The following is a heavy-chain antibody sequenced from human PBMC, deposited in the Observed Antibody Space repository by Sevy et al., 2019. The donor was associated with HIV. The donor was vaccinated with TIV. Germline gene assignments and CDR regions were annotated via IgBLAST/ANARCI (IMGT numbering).Heavy chain of an antibody. CDR3: ARAPRDEVLRFSRCAWFDS. CDR2: IKQDGSDK. J-gene: IGHJ5*01. D-gene: IGHD3-3*01. V-gene: IGHV3-7*01. CDR1: GFSFSYYW. Sequence: GGSLRLSCAASGFSFSYYWMSWVRQAPGKGLEWVANIKQDGSDKHYVDSVKGRFTISRDNAKNSLYLQMNSLRAEDTAVYYCARAPRDEVLRFSRCAWFDSWGLGTQVTVSS.